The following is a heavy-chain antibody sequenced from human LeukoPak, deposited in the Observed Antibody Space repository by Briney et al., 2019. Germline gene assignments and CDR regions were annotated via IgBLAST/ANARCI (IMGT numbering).Heavy chain of an antibody. J-gene: IGHJ4*02. V-gene: IGHV1-24*01. Sequence: ASVKVSCKASGYTFSTYDINWVRQVTGKGLEWMGGFDPEDGETIYAQKFQGRVTMTEDTSTDTAYMELSSLRSEDTAVYYCATEFAVVGQQLVRTTVNYWGQGTLVTVSS. CDR2: FDPEDGET. D-gene: IGHD6-13*01. CDR3: ATEFAVVGQQLVRTTVNY. CDR1: GYTFSTYD.